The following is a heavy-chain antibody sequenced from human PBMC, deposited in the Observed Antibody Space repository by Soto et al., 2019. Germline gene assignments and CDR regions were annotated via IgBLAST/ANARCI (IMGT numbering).Heavy chain of an antibody. D-gene: IGHD3-3*01. CDR3: ANLMECSLWVGPDLDY. V-gene: IGHV3-23*01. CDR2: ISVRGDDT. Sequence: EVYLFQSGGALVQPGGSLRLSCVASEFTFNTYAMTWVRQAPGKGLEWVSSISVRGDDTYYADSVKGRFTISRDNSKNTLSLQMNSLRVDDTAVYYCANLMECSLWVGPDLDYWGQGTLVTVSS. CDR1: EFTFNTYA. J-gene: IGHJ4*02.